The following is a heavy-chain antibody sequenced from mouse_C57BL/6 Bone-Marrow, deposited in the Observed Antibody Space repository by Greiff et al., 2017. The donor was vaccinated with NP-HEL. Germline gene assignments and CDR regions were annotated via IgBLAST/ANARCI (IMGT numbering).Heavy chain of an antibody. Sequence: VQLQQSGPGLVQPSQSLSITCTVSGFSLTSYGVHWVRQSPGKGLAWLGVIWRGGSTDYNAAFMSRLSITKDNSKSQVFFKMNSLQADDTAIYYCAKRDYGSSYAMDYWGQGTSVTVSS. J-gene: IGHJ4*01. CDR3: AKRDYGSSYAMDY. CDR1: GFSLTSYG. D-gene: IGHD1-1*01. V-gene: IGHV2-5*01. CDR2: IWRGGST.